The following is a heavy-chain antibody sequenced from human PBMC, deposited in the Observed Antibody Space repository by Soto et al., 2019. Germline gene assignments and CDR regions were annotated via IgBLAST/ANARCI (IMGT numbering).Heavy chain of an antibody. J-gene: IGHJ4*02. CDR1: GGSISSGGYY. V-gene: IGHV4-31*03. CDR3: ARGPPLGY. Sequence: QVQLQESGPGLVKPSQTLSLTCTVSGGSISSGGYYWSWIRQHPGKGLEWIGCVYYSGSTYYNPSLXXXLXXSVDTSKNQFSLKLSSVTAADTAVSYCARGPPLGYWGQGTLVTVSS. CDR2: VYYSGST.